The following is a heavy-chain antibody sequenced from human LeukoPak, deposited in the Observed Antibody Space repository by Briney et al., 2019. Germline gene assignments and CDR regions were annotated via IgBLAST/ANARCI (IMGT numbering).Heavy chain of an antibody. V-gene: IGHV1-69*13. CDR2: IIPIFGTA. D-gene: IGHD5-18*01. CDR1: GGTFSSYA. Sequence: GASVKVSCKASGGTFSSYATSWVRQAPGQGLEWMGGIIPIFGTANYAQKFQGRVTITADESTSTAYMELSSLRSEDTAVYYCARGNGDDFRGCSYGIFDYWGQGTLVTVSS. CDR3: ARGNGDDFRGCSYGIFDY. J-gene: IGHJ4*02.